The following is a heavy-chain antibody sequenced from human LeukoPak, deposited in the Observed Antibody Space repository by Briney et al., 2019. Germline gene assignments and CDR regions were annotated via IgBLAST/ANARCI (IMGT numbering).Heavy chain of an antibody. CDR1: GFTVSSNY. D-gene: IGHD2-8*01. J-gene: IGHJ4*02. V-gene: IGHV3-53*01. Sequence: PGGSLRLSCAASGFTVSSNYMSWVRQAPGKGLEWVSIIYSGGTTHYADSVKGRFTVSRDNSKNTLYLQMNSLRAEDTAVYYCARGDGVGRTNGGYYFAYWGQGTLVTVSS. CDR3: ARGDGVGRTNGGYYFAY. CDR2: IYSGGTT.